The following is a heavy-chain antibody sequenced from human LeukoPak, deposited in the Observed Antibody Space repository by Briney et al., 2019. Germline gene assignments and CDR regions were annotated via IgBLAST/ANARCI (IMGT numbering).Heavy chain of an antibody. J-gene: IGHJ4*02. CDR1: GGSFSGYY. Sequence: SETLSLTCAVYGGSFSGYYWSWIRQPPGKGLEWIGEINHSGSTNYNPSLKSRVTISVDTSKNQFSLKLSSVTAADTAVYYCARGAQRDTAMVTPNYFDYWGQGTLVTVSS. CDR2: INHSGST. V-gene: IGHV4-34*01. D-gene: IGHD5-18*01. CDR3: ARGAQRDTAMVTPNYFDY.